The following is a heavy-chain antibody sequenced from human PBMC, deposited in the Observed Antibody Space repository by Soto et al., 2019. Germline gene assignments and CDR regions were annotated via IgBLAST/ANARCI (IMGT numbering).Heavy chain of an antibody. J-gene: IGHJ4*02. V-gene: IGHV1-69*02. Sequence: QVQLVQSGTEVKKPGSSVKVSCKASGGTFRNYPINWVRQAPGQGLEWMGSIFPLTDIPDYAQNFQARLTISAVPSTSTSYMDWLILPSGDTAMYSCARGPLVVLHYCESWGQGTLVPVS. CDR3: ARGPLVVLHYCES. CDR1: GGTFRNYP. CDR2: IFPLTDIP.